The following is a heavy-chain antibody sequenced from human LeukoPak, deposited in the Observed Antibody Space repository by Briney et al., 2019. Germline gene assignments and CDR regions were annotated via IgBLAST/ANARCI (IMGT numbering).Heavy chain of an antibody. J-gene: IGHJ4*02. V-gene: IGHV3-66*01. CDR1: GFTVSSNY. CDR3: ARGLPDYFDY. Sequence: PGGSLRLSCAASGFTVSSNYMSWVRQAPGKGLECVSVIYSGGSTYYADSVKGRFTISRDNSKNTLYLQMNSLGAEDTAVYYCARGLPDYFDYWGQGTLVTVSS. CDR2: IYSGGST. D-gene: IGHD2-2*01.